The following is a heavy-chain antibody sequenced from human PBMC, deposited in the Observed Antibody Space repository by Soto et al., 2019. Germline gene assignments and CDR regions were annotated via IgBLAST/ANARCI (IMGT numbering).Heavy chain of an antibody. J-gene: IGHJ4*02. CDR1: GFTVNKEW. CDR3: ARTADDEDGCYYRHFER. CDR2: INTDGSTT. Sequence: DVQLVESGGDLVQPGGSLRLSCAMSGFTVNKEWMHWVRQAPGKALVWVSRINTDGSTTAYEDSVKGRFTISRANDKNTLFRKRYSVRAEDTTVYYCARTADDEDGCYYRHFERWGRRTLVTVSS. V-gene: IGHV3-74*03. D-gene: IGHD3-10*01.